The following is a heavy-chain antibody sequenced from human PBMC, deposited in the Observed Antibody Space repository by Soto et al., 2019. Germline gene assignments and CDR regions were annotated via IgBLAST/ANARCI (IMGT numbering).Heavy chain of an antibody. D-gene: IGHD1-26*01. J-gene: IGHJ5*02. CDR1: GDSVSSGAYY. CDR3: ARVKRSTSRLDP. Sequence: QVQLQESGPGLVKPSETLSLTCSVSGDSVSSGAYYWSWIRQPPGKGLEWIGYVYYSGSTSYNPSLETGVTISVDTSKNQFSLKLTSVTPADTAIYYRARVKRSTSRLDPWGQGTLVTVSS. CDR2: VYYSGST. V-gene: IGHV4-61*08.